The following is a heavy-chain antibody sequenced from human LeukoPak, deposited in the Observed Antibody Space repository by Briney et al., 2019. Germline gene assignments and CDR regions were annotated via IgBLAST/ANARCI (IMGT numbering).Heavy chain of an antibody. CDR3: AKDPIAVAGYSYYFDY. J-gene: IGHJ4*02. Sequence: PGGSLRLSCAASGFTFGYYAMHWVRQAPGKGLEWVAVMSYDGSNKYYADSVKGRFTISRDNSKNTLYLQMNSLRAEDTAVYYCAKDPIAVAGYSYYFDYWGQGTLVTVSS. CDR2: MSYDGSNK. CDR1: GFTFGYYA. D-gene: IGHD6-19*01. V-gene: IGHV3-30-3*02.